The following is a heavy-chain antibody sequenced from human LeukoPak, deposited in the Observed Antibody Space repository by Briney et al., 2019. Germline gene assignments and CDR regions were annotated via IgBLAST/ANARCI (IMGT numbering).Heavy chain of an antibody. D-gene: IGHD2-15*01. CDR2: ISGSGAVT. CDR3: AKHGSGGFFEY. Sequence: RVSGISGSGAVTYYADPVKGRLTISRDNSENTLHLQMNSLRGEDTAVYYCAKHGSGGFFEYWGQGILVTVST. J-gene: IGHJ4*02. V-gene: IGHV3-23*01.